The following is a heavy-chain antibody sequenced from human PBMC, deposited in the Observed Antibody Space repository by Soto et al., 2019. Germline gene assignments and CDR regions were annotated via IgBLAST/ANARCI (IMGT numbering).Heavy chain of an antibody. CDR1: GYTFTSYG. J-gene: IGHJ6*02. V-gene: IGHV1-18*01. Sequence: QVQLVQSGAEVKKPGASVKVSCKASGYTFTSYGITWVRQAPGQGLEWLGWINGYNGNTTYAQKLQGRVTMTTDTSTSTAYMELRSLRSDDTAVYYCARMGDVPYYYYGMDVWGQGTTVTVSS. CDR2: INGYNGNT. CDR3: ARMGDVPYYYYGMDV. D-gene: IGHD3-16*01.